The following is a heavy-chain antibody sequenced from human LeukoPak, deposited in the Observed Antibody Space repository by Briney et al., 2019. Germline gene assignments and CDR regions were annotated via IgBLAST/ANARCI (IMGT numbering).Heavy chain of an antibody. CDR2: ISYDGSNK. Sequence: EGSLRLSCAASGFTFSSYAMHWVRQAPGKGLEWVAVISYDGSNKYYADSVKGRFTISRDNSKNTLYLQMNSLRAEDTAVYYCARDIYDAFDIWGQGTMVTVSS. V-gene: IGHV3-30-3*01. CDR3: ARDIYDAFDI. CDR1: GFTFSSYA. J-gene: IGHJ3*02. D-gene: IGHD2-21*01.